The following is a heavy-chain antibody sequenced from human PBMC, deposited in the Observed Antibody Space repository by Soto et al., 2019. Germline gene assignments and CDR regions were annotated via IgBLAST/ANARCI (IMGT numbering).Heavy chain of an antibody. V-gene: IGHV5-51*01. CDR1: GYSFADSW. CDR2: IYPGYSDI. J-gene: IGHJ4*02. D-gene: IGHD2-15*01. CDR3: ARPPGSGTLFAN. Sequence: GESLKISCQGSGYSFADSWIGWVRQVPGRGLEWVGIIYPGYSDIRYRPSFQGRVAISADKSVNTAYLQWSSLRASDTAIYYCARPPGSGTLFANWGQGTPVTVSS.